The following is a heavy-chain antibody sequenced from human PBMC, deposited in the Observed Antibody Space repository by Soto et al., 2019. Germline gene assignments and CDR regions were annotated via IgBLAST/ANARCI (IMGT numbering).Heavy chain of an antibody. CDR3: ARGVGSGTYYNQYNWFDP. Sequence: SVKVSCKASGGTFSSYAISWVRQAPGQGLEWMGGIIPIFGTANYAQKLQGRVTMTTDTSTSTAYMELRSLRSDDTAVYYCARGVGSGTYYNQYNWFDPWGQGTLVTVSS. CDR1: GGTFSSYA. V-gene: IGHV1-69*05. D-gene: IGHD3-10*01. CDR2: IIPIFGTA. J-gene: IGHJ5*02.